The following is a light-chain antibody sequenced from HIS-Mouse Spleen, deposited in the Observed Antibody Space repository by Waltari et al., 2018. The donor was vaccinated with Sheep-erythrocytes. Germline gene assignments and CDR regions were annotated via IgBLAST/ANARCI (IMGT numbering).Light chain of an antibody. CDR1: KLGDKY. J-gene: IGLJ2*01. CDR3: QAWDSSTVV. V-gene: IGLV3-1*01. Sequence: SYELTQPPSVSVSPGQTASITCSGHKLGDKYACWYHQKPGQSPVLVIYQDSKRPSGIPELFSGSNSGNTATLTISGTQAMDEADYYCQAWDSSTVVFGGGTKLTVL. CDR2: QDS.